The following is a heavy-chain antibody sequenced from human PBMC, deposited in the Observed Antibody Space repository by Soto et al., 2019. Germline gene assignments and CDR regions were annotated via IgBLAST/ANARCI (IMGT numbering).Heavy chain of an antibody. D-gene: IGHD3-10*01. J-gene: IGHJ6*02. CDR3: AKDLGHGSPYYYYGMDV. CDR1: GGSISSGGYS. V-gene: IGHV4-31*03. Sequence: SETLSLTCTVSGGSISSGGYSWTWIRQHPGKGLEWIGYIYYSGSTYYKPSLKSRVTISVDTSKNQLSLKLSSVTAADTAVYYCAKDLGHGSPYYYYGMDVWGQGTTVTVSS. CDR2: IYYSGST.